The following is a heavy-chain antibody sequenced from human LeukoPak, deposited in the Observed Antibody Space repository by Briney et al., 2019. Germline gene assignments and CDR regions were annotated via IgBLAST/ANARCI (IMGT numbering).Heavy chain of an antibody. Sequence: SVKVSCKSSGYTFTSYGISWVRQAPGQGLEWMGGIIPIFGTANYAQKFQGRVTITTDESTSTAYMELSSLRSEDTAVYYCARDVSPTISAYPYFDLWGRGTLVTVSS. CDR1: GYTFTSYG. J-gene: IGHJ2*01. V-gene: IGHV1-69*05. D-gene: IGHD4/OR15-4a*01. CDR2: IIPIFGTA. CDR3: ARDVSPTISAYPYFDL.